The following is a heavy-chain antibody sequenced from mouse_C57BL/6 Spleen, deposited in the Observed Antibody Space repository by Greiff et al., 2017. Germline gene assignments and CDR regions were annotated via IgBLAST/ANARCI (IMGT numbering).Heavy chain of an antibody. Sequence: QVQLQQSGAELVRPGTSVKVSCKASGYAFTNYLIEWVKQRPGQGLEWIGVINPGSGGTNYNEKFKGKATLTADKSSSTAYMQLSSLTSEDSAVDFCARGGYYEPWFAYWGQGTLVTVAA. J-gene: IGHJ3*01. D-gene: IGHD2-4*01. CDR3: ARGGYYEPWFAY. CDR1: GYAFTNYL. V-gene: IGHV1-54*01. CDR2: INPGSGGT.